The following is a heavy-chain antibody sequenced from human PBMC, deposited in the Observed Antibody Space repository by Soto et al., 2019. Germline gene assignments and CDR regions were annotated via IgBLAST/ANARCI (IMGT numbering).Heavy chain of an antibody. D-gene: IGHD2-2*02. J-gene: IGHJ4*01. CDR1: GSRFSNYV. Sequence: SVKVDCKVSGSRFSNYVISWVRQAPGHGLEWLGRIIPIFNSTKYAQSFQGRVTITADKSTSTASLELSSLRSDDTAVYYCAREGRGKKAGYNGLVCLGYWG. CDR2: IIPIFNST. CDR3: AREGRGKKAGYNGLVCLGY. V-gene: IGHV1-69*06.